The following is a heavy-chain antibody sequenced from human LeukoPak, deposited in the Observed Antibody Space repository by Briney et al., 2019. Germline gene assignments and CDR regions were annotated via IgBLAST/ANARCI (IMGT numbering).Heavy chain of an antibody. CDR3: ARPNGYYDFWSGYSGAFDV. J-gene: IGHJ3*01. V-gene: IGHV5-51*01. CDR1: GYSFTSYW. CDR2: IYPGDSDT. D-gene: IGHD3-3*01. Sequence: GESLKISCQGSGYSFTSYWIGWVRQMPGKGLEWMGIIYPGDSDTRYSPSFQGQVTISADKSISTAYLQWSSLKASDTAMYYCARPNGYYDFWSGYSGAFDVWGQGTMVTVSS.